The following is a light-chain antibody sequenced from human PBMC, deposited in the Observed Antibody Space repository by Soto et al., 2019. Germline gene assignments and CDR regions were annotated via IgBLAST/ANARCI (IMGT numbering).Light chain of an antibody. J-gene: IGKJ4*01. Sequence: ESGLTLYPATLSLSLGERATLSCRASQSVNIYLAWYQQKPGQAPRLLIYDASNRATGIPARFSGSGSGTDFTLTFSRLEPDDIPVYYSQQSGLSGPFGEVAKLAI. CDR1: QSVNIY. CDR2: DAS. V-gene: IGKV3-11*01. CDR3: QQSGLSGP.